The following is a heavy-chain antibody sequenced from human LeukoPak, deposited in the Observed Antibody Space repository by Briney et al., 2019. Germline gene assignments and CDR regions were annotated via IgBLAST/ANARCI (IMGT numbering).Heavy chain of an antibody. CDR2: MNPNSGNT. CDR1: GYTFTSYD. CDR3: ARGAPKWELRSDFNWFDP. V-gene: IGHV1-8*01. D-gene: IGHD1-26*01. J-gene: IGHJ5*02. Sequence: ASVKVSCKASGYTFTSYDINWVRQATGQGLEWMGWMNPNSGNTGYAQKFQGRVTMTKNTSISTAYMELSSLRSEDTAVYYCARGAPKWELRSDFNWFDPWGQGTLVTVSS.